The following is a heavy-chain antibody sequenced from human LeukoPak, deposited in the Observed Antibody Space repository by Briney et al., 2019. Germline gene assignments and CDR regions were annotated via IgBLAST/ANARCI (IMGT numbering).Heavy chain of an antibody. CDR1: GFTFSSYG. CDR2: ISGSGSGGST. V-gene: IGHV3-23*01. D-gene: IGHD2/OR15-2a*01. CDR3: AKVGTVYFPLDF. Sequence: GGSLRLSCAASGFTFSSYGMSWVRQAPGEGLEWVSAISGSGSGGSTYYADSVKGRFTISRDDSKNTLYLQMNSLRAGDTAVYHCAKVGTVYFPLDFWGQGTLVTVSS. J-gene: IGHJ4*02.